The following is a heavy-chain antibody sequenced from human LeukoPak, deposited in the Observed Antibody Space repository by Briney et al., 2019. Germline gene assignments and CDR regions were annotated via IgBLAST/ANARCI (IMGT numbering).Heavy chain of an antibody. CDR1: RFTFSIYE. J-gene: IGHJ4*02. V-gene: IGHV3-48*03. CDR3: ARDRYGYNSGVRDY. D-gene: IGHD5-24*01. Sequence: GGSLRLSCAASRFTFSIYEMEWVRQAPGKGLEWVSYISSSGSTIYYADSVKGRFTISRDNAKNSLYLHINRVRAEATAVYYCARDRYGYNSGVRDYWGQGTLVTVSS. CDR2: ISSSGSTI.